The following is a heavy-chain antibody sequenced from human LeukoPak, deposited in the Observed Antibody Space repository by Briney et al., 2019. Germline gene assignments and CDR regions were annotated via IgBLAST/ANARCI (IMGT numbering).Heavy chain of an antibody. D-gene: IGHD3-10*01. CDR1: GFTFGSYS. Sequence: TGGSLRLSCAASGFTFGSYSMNWVRQAPRKGLEWVSTIHYSSTYIFYADSVKGRFTISRDNAKNSLYLQMNSLRAEDTALYYCATGGVPDRGRFDYWGQGTLVTVSS. J-gene: IGHJ4*02. CDR3: ATGGVPDRGRFDY. CDR2: IHYSSTYI. V-gene: IGHV3-21*01.